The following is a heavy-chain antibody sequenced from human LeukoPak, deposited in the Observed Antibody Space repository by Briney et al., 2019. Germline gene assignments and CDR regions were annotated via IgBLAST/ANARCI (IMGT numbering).Heavy chain of an antibody. J-gene: IGHJ4*02. CDR3: ASLGYCSGGSCPRVG. V-gene: IGHV3-48*01. Sequence: GGSLRLSCAASGFTFSSYSMNWVRQAPGKGLEWVSYISSSSSTIYYADSVKGRFTISRDNAKNSLYLQMNSLRAEDTAVYYCASLGYCSGGSCPRVGWGQGTLVTVSS. CDR2: ISSSSSTI. D-gene: IGHD2-15*01. CDR1: GFTFSSYS.